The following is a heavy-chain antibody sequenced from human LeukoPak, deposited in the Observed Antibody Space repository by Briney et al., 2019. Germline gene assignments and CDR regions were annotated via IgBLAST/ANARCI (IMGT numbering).Heavy chain of an antibody. CDR1: GFTFSSYG. V-gene: IGHV3-30*02. Sequence: GGSLRLSCAASGFTFSSYGMHGVRQAPGKGLEGVAFIRYDGSNKYYADSVKGRFTISRDNSKNTLYLQMNSLRAEDTAVYYCAKDAYYYDSSGYYEDYWGQGTLVTVSS. D-gene: IGHD3-22*01. CDR2: IRYDGSNK. J-gene: IGHJ4*02. CDR3: AKDAYYYDSSGYYEDY.